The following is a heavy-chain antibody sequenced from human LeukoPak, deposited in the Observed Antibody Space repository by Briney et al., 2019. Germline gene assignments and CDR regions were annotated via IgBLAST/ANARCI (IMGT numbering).Heavy chain of an antibody. CDR2: LYSDGTT. J-gene: IGHJ5*02. CDR1: GFSVSSNF. CDR3: ARARSTSSRWLDP. V-gene: IGHV3-53*01. Sequence: GGSLRLSCAASGFSVSSNFMICVRQAPGKGLEWVSVLYSDGTTYYADSVKGRFTISRGNSKETLYLQMNSLTAEDSAVYYCARARSTSSRWLDPWGQGTLVTVSS. D-gene: IGHD2/OR15-2a*01.